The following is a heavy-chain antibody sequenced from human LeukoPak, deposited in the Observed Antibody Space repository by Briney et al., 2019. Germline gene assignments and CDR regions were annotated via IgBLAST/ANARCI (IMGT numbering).Heavy chain of an antibody. CDR1: GGSFSGYY. Sequence: PSETLSLTCAVYGGSFSGYYWSWIRQPPGKGLEWIGEINHSGSTNYNPSLKSRVTISVDTSKNQFSLKLSSVTAADTAVYYCARGRSRRYYDSSGPIWGQGTMVTVSS. J-gene: IGHJ3*02. V-gene: IGHV4-34*01. D-gene: IGHD3-22*01. CDR3: ARGRSRRYYDSSGPI. CDR2: INHSGST.